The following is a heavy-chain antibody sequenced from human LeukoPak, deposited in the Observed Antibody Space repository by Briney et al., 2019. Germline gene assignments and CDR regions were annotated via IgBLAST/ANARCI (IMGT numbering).Heavy chain of an antibody. V-gene: IGHV4-34*01. CDR2: INNSGST. CDR3: ARVAGAPDY. J-gene: IGHJ4*02. CDR1: GGSFSGYY. Sequence: SETLSLTCAVYGGSFSGYYWSWIRQPPGKGLEWIGEINNSGSTNYNPSLKSRVTISVDTSKNQFSLKLSSVTAADTAVYYCARVAGAPDYWGQGTLVTVSS. D-gene: IGHD6-19*01.